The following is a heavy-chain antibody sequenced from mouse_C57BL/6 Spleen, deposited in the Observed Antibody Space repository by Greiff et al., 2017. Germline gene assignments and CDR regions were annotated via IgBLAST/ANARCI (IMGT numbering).Heavy chain of an antibody. CDR2: IDPNSGGT. V-gene: IGHV1-62-3*01. D-gene: IGHD1-1*01. J-gene: IGHJ1*03. Sequence: QVHVKQPGAELVKPGASVKLSSKASGYTFTSYWMHWVKQRPGRGLEWIGRIDPNSGGTKYNEKFKSKATLTVDKPSSTAYMQLSSLTSEDSAVYYCARSPPGSSYWYFDVWGTGTTVTVSS. CDR1: GYTFTSYW. CDR3: ARSPPGSSYWYFDV.